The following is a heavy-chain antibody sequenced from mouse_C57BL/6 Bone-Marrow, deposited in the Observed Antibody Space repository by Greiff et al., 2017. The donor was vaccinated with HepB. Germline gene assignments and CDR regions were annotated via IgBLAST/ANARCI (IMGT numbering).Heavy chain of an antibody. D-gene: IGHD1-1*01. CDR3: ARDYYDGGLYWYFDV. V-gene: IGHV3-6*01. Sequence: EVKLQQSGPGLVKPSQSLSLTCSVTGYSITSGYYWNWIRQFPGNKLEWMGYISYDGSNNYNPSLKNRISITRDTSKNQFFLKLNSVTTEDTATYYCARDYYDGGLYWYFDVWGTGTTVTVSS. J-gene: IGHJ1*03. CDR1: GYSITSGYY. CDR2: ISYDGSN.